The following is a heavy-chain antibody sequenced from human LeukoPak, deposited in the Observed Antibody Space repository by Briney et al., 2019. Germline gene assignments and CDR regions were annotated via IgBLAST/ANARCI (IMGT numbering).Heavy chain of an antibody. D-gene: IGHD4-17*01. V-gene: IGHV3-53*01. CDR2: IYSGGST. Sequence: GGSLRLSCAASGFTVSSNYMSWVRQAPGKGLEWVSVIYSGGSTYYADSVKGRFTISRDNSKNTLYLQMNSLRAEHTAVYYCARVSGDYGDWGIDYWGQGTLVTVSS. CDR3: ARVSGDYGDWGIDY. CDR1: GFTVSSNY. J-gene: IGHJ4*02.